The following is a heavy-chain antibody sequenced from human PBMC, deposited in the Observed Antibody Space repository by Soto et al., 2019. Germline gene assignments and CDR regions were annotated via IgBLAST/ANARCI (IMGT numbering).Heavy chain of an antibody. Sequence: GGSLRLSCAASGFTFSSYDMNWVRQAPRKGLEYVSSITTSGSYIYYGDSVRGRFTISRDNAKNSLYLQMNSLRAEDTAVYYCARAPGIMITFGGVIVSSSFDYWGQGTLVTVSS. J-gene: IGHJ4*02. D-gene: IGHD3-16*02. V-gene: IGHV3-21*01. CDR3: ARAPGIMITFGGVIVSSSFDY. CDR1: GFTFSSYD. CDR2: ITTSGSYI.